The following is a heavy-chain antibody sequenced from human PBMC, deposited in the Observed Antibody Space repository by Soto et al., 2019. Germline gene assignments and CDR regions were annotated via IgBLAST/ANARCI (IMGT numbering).Heavy chain of an antibody. Sequence: SETLSLTCTVSGDSISRYYWSWIRLSPGKGLEWIGYIYYSGETNYNPSVKSRVTISVDRTKNQFSLKLSSVTAADTAVYYCARDLWGYCGTDCYPLDVWGQGTTVT. V-gene: IGHV4-59*01. D-gene: IGHD2-21*02. CDR1: GDSISRYY. CDR2: IYYSGET. CDR3: ARDLWGYCGTDCYPLDV. J-gene: IGHJ6*02.